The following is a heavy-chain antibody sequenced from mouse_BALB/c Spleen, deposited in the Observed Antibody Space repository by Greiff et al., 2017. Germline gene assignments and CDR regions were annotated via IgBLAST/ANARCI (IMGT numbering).Heavy chain of an antibody. CDR2: IDPANGKT. Sequence: VQVKQPGAELVKPGASVKLSCTASGFNIKDTYMHWVKQRPEQGLEWIGRIDPANGKTKYDPKFQGKATITADTSSNTAYLQLSSLTSEDTAVYYCATGGFAYWGQGTLVTVSA. D-gene: IGHD4-1*01. J-gene: IGHJ3*01. V-gene: IGHV14-3*02. CDR1: GFNIKDTY. CDR3: ATGGFAY.